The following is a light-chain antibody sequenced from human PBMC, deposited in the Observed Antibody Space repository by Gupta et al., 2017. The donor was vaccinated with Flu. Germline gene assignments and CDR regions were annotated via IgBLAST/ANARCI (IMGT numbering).Light chain of an antibody. CDR1: QSVSHY. J-gene: IGKJ2*01. CDR2: DAS. Sequence: ERATLSCRASQSVSHYLAWYQQKPGQAPRPLIYDASTRATGIPARFSGSGSGTDFTLTISSLESEDFAVYYCQQRSNRPPYTFGQGTKLQIK. CDR3: QQRSNRPPYT. V-gene: IGKV3-11*01.